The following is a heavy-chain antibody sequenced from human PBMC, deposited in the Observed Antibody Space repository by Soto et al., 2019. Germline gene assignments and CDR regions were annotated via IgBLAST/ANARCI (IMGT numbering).Heavy chain of an antibody. Sequence: ETLSLTCAIYGASLGGFHWTWLRQAPGKGLEWIGELIHGGSTNYNPSLKGRVSFSLDTSKNQFSLHLMSVTAADTAVYYCAGSPLGYDYVRQTWREVGDSFDIWGRGTLVTVSS. D-gene: IGHD3-16*01. CDR1: GASLGGFH. J-gene: IGHJ3*02. V-gene: IGHV4-34*12. CDR2: LIHGGST. CDR3: AGSPLGYDYVRQTWREVGDSFDI.